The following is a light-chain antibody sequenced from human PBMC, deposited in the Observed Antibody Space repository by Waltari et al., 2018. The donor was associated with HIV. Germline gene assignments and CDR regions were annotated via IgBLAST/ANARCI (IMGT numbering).Light chain of an antibody. CDR1: QTVLYNSNNQNH. CDR3: QQFFTFPRT. Sequence: DIVMTQSPDSLAVSLGERATIRCKSSQTVLYNSNNQNHLAWYQQKAGQPPKLLIYWASIREIGVPERFTGSGSGTDFNLTISSLRADDVAVYYCQQFFTFPRTFGQGTKVEI. J-gene: IGKJ1*01. V-gene: IGKV4-1*01. CDR2: WAS.